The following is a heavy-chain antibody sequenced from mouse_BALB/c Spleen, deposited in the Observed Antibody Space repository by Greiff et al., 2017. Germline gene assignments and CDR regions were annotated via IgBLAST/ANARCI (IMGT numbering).Heavy chain of an antibody. CDR2: ISSGGSYT. CDR1: GFTFSSYA. V-gene: IGHV5-9-4*01. D-gene: IGHD2-2*01. Sequence: EVQLQESGGGLVKPGGSLKLSCAASGFTFSSYAMSWVRQSPEKRLEWVAEISSGGSYTYYPDTVTGRFTISRDNAKNTLYLEMSSLRSEDTAMYYCARGGYEGAMDYWGQGTSVTVSS. CDR3: ARGGYEGAMDY. J-gene: IGHJ4*01.